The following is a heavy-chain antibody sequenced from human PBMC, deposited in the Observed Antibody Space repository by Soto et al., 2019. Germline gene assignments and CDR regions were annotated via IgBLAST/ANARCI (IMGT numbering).Heavy chain of an antibody. CDR1: GGSVSSGSYY. J-gene: IGHJ3*02. CDR3: ASEHPRAGNADAFDI. D-gene: IGHD1-1*01. Sequence: QVQLQESGPGLVKPSETLSLTCTVSGGSVSSGSYYWSWIRQPPGKGLEWIGYIYYSGSTNYNPSLTSRVSISVNPSKHQFSLQLSSVTAADTAVYYCASEHPRAGNADAFDIWGQGTMVTVSS. V-gene: IGHV4-61*01. CDR2: IYYSGST.